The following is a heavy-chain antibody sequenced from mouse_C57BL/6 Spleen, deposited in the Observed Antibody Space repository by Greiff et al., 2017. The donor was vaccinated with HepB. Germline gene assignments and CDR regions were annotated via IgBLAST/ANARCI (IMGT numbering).Heavy chain of an antibody. CDR3: ARPLYEGYYAMDY. CDR1: GFSLTSYG. V-gene: IGHV2-2*01. Sequence: QVQLKESGPGLVQPSQSLSITCTVSGFSLTSYGVHWVRQSPGKGLEWLGVIWSGGSTDYNAAFISRLSISKDNSKSQVFFKMNSLQADDTAIYYCARPLYEGYYAMDYWGQGTSVTVSS. J-gene: IGHJ4*01. CDR2: IWSGGST. D-gene: IGHD2-3*01.